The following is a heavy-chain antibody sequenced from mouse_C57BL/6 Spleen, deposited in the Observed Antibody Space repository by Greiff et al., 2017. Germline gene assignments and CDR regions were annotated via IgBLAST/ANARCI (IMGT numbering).Heavy chain of an antibody. CDR2: IYPSDSET. J-gene: IGHJ3*01. CDR3: ARGGSNGGFAY. CDR1: GYTFTSYW. V-gene: IGHV1-61*01. D-gene: IGHD4-1*01. Sequence: QVQLQQPGAELVRPGSSVKLSCKASGYTFTSYWMDWVKQRPGQGLEWIGNIYPSDSETHYNQKFKDKATLTVDKSSSTAYMQLSSLTYEDSAVYYCARGGSNGGFAYWGQGTLVTVSA.